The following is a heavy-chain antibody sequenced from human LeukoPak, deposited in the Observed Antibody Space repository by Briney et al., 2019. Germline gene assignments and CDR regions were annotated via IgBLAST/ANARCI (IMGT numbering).Heavy chain of an antibody. CDR2: IYYSGST. J-gene: IGHJ4*02. D-gene: IGHD2-2*01. Sequence: SVTLSLTCTVSGGSINSYCWSWIRQSPGKGLEWIGYIYYSGSTNYNPSLKSRPTISVDTSKNQFSLKLSSVTAADTAVYYCARSSAHAAMPFDYWGQGTLVTVSS. V-gene: IGHV4-59*08. CDR3: ARSSAHAAMPFDY. CDR1: GGSINSYC.